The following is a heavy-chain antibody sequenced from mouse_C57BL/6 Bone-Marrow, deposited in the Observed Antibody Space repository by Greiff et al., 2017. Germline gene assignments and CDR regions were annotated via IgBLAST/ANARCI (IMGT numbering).Heavy chain of an antibody. Sequence: QVQLQQPGAELVKPGASVKMSCKASGYTFTSYWITWLKQRPGQGLEWIGDIYPGSGSTNYNEKFKSKATLTVDTSSSTAYMQLSILTSEDSAVYYCARSDYDYDFDVWGTGTTVTVAS. CDR3: ARSDYDYDFDV. J-gene: IGHJ1*03. CDR2: IYPGSGST. V-gene: IGHV1-55*01. D-gene: IGHD2-4*01. CDR1: GYTFTSYW.